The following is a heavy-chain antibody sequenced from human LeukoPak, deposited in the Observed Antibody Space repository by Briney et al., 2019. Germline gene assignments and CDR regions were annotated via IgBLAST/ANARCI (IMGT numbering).Heavy chain of an antibody. CDR2: ISRSGDTL. D-gene: IGHD2/OR15-2a*01. CDR1: GFPFGDYY. J-gene: IGHJ6*02. Sequence: GGSLRLSCAASGFPFGDYYMTWIRQAPGKGLEWISYISRSGDTLYYADSVEGRFTISRDNAKNSLFLQMNSLRADDTAVYYCAREVVIFPDYYYYGMDVWGQGTTVTVSS. V-gene: IGHV3-11*01. CDR3: AREVVIFPDYYYYGMDV.